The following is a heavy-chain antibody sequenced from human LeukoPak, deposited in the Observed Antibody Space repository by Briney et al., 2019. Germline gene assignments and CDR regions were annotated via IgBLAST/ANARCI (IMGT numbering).Heavy chain of an antibody. CDR3: ARDRYYGSGSYPGY. CDR1: GFTFSSYS. J-gene: IGHJ4*02. D-gene: IGHD3-10*01. V-gene: IGHV3-48*02. Sequence: GGSLRLSCAASGFTFSSYSMNWVRQAPGKGLEWVSYISSSSSTIYYADSVEGRFTISRDNAKNSLYLQMNSLRDEDTAVYYCARDRYYGSGSYPGYWGQGTLVTVSS. CDR2: ISSSSSTI.